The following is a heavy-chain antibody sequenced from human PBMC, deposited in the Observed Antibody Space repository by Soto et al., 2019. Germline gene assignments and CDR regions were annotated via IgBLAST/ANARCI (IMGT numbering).Heavy chain of an antibody. CDR2: IKQDGSEK. CDR3: ARGDLISPFDY. Sequence: GGSLRLSCAASGFTFSSYWMSWVRQAPGKGLEWVANIKQDGSEKYYVDSVKGRFTISRDNAKNSLYLQMNSLRAEDTSVYYCARGDLISPFDYWGQGTLVTVSS. J-gene: IGHJ4*02. V-gene: IGHV3-7*01. D-gene: IGHD2-21*01. CDR1: GFTFSSYW.